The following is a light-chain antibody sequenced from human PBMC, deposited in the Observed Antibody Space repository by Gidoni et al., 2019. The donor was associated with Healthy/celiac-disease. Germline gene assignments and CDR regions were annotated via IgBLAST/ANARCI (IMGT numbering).Light chain of an antibody. CDR1: QSISSW. CDR3: QQYNSYSRT. CDR2: KAY. Sequence: DIQMTQSPSTLSASVGDRVTITCRASQSISSWLVWYQKKPGKAPKLLIYKAYSLESGVPSRFSGSGSGTEFTLTISSLQPDDFATYYCQQYNSYSRTFGQGTKVEIK. V-gene: IGKV1-5*03. J-gene: IGKJ1*01.